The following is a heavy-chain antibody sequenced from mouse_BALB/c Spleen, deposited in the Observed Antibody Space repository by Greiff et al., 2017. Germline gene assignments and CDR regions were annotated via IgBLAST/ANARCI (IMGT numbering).Heavy chain of an antibody. CDR3: ARWGYYGSSLFAY. CDR2: ISYSGST. J-gene: IGHJ3*01. V-gene: IGHV3-2*02. D-gene: IGHD1-1*01. Sequence: EVQRVESGPGLVKPSQSLSLTCTVTGYSITSDYAWNWIRQFPGNKLEWMGYISYSGSTSYNPSLKSRISITRDTSKNQFFLQLNSVTTEDTATYYCARWGYYGSSLFAYWGQGTLVTVSA. CDR1: GYSITSDYA.